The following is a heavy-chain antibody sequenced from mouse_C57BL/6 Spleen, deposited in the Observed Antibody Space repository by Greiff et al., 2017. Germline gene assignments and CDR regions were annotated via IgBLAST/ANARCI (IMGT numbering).Heavy chain of an antibody. CDR1: GFSLTSYG. CDR2: IWSGGST. D-gene: IGHD2-2*01. Sequence: VKLEESGPGLVQPSQSLSITCTVSGFSLTSYGVHWVRQPPGKGLEWLGVIWSGGSTDYNAAFISRLSISKDNSKSQVFFKMNSLQADDTAIYYCAKGGYGYAMDYWGQGTSVTVSS. CDR3: AKGGYGYAMDY. J-gene: IGHJ4*01. V-gene: IGHV2-4*01.